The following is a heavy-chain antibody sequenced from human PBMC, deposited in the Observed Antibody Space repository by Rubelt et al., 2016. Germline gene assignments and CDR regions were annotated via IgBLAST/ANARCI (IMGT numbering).Heavy chain of an antibody. Sequence: QVQLQESGPGLVKPSETLSLTCTVSGGSISSYYWSWIRQPPGKGLEWIGSVYYSGSTYYNPSLKSRVTISVDTSKNQFSLKGHSVTAADTAVYYCAADFLGAAGTGDWGQGTLVTVSS. J-gene: IGHJ4*02. CDR2: VYYSGST. V-gene: IGHV4-59*05. CDR1: GGSISSYY. D-gene: IGHD6-13*01. CDR3: AADFLGAAGTGD.